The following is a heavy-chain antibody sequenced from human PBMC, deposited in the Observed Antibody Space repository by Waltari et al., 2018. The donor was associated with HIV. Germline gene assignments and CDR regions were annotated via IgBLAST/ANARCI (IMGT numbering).Heavy chain of an antibody. V-gene: IGHV1-18*01. Sequence: QVQLVQSGAEVKKPGASVKVSCKASGYTFTSYGISWVRQDPGQGLEWMGWNTHYMVTPTKAQKRKGRVTMTTDPPTSQAYRELRTLRFDDTAVYYCARAVAGIFDNWAQGPLATVSS. J-gene: IGHJ4*02. D-gene: IGHD6-19*01. CDR2: NTHYMVTP. CDR3: ARAVAGIFDN. CDR1: GYTFTSYG.